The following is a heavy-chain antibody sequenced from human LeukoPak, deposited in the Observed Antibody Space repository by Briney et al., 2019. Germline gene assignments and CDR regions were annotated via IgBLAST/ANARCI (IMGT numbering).Heavy chain of an antibody. V-gene: IGHV1-18*01. Sequence: ASVKVSCKASGYTFRDYGISWVRQAPGQGLEWMGWISPYNANTNYAQKLQGRVTMTTDAPTSTAYMELRSLRSDDTAVYYCARSISMIRGAIRDAFDIWGKGTMVTVSS. CDR2: ISPYNANT. J-gene: IGHJ3*02. CDR3: ARSISMIRGAIRDAFDI. D-gene: IGHD3-10*01. CDR1: GYTFRDYG.